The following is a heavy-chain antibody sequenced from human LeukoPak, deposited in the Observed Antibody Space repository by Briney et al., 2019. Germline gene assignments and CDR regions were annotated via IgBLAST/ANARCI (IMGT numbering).Heavy chain of an antibody. D-gene: IGHD4-17*01. V-gene: IGHV1-18*01. Sequence: GASVKVSGKTSGYTFSNHGISWVRQAPGQGLEWMGWISGYNGNTNYVQKFRGRITMTTDTSTSTAYLQLRSLSSDDTALYYCARDLSLGRHDDGEPLDSWGQGTLVTVSS. CDR3: ARDLSLGRHDDGEPLDS. CDR1: GYTFSNHG. J-gene: IGHJ4*02. CDR2: ISGYNGNT.